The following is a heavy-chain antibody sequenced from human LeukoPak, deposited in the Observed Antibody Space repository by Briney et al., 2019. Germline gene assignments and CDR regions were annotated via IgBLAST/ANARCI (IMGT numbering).Heavy chain of an antibody. CDR2: IYTSGSA. CDR3: ARGSGYYGSGSYSLMY. D-gene: IGHD3-10*01. Sequence: SETLSLTCTVSGGSISSYYWSWIRQPAGKGLEWIGRIYTSGSANYNPSLKSRVTMSVDTSKNQFSLKLSSVTAADTAVYYCARGSGYYGSGSYSLMYWGQGTLVTVSS. V-gene: IGHV4-4*07. J-gene: IGHJ4*02. CDR1: GGSISSYY.